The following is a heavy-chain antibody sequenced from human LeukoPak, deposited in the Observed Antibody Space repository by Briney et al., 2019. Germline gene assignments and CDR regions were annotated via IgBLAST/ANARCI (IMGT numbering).Heavy chain of an antibody. CDR1: GYTFTSYG. CDR2: ISAYNGNT. CDR3: ARDIPYEVSFGGLTVMGSFVLDY. Sequence: ASVKVSCKASGYTFTSYGISWMRQAPGQGLEWMGWISAYNGNTNYAQKFQGRVTMTRDTSTTTVYMELSGLRSEDTAVYYCARDIPYEVSFGGLTVMGSFVLDYWGQGTLVTVSS. J-gene: IGHJ4*02. V-gene: IGHV1-18*01. D-gene: IGHD3-16*02.